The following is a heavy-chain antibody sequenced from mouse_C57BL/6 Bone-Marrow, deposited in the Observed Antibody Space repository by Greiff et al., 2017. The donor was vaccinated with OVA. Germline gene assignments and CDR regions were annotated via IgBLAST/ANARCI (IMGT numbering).Heavy chain of an antibody. D-gene: IGHD1-1*01. CDR1: GFTFSDFY. Sequence: EVKLVESGGGLVQSGRSLRLSCATSGFTFSDFYMEWVRQAPGKGLEWIAASRNKANDYTTEYSASVKGRFIVSRDTSQSILYLQMNALRAEDTAIYYLARDASYYYGSSEAMDYWGQGTSVTVSS. J-gene: IGHJ4*01. V-gene: IGHV7-1*01. CDR3: ARDASYYYGSSEAMDY. CDR2: SRNKANDYTT.